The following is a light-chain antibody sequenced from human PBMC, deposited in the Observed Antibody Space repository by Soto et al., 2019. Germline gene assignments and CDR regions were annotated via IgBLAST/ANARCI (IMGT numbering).Light chain of an antibody. V-gene: IGKV1-12*01. J-gene: IGKJ3*01. CDR3: PQADSFPFT. CDR2: VAS. Sequence: DIQLTQSPSSVSASVGDRVTITCRASQDIGTWLAWYQQKPGKAPKLLIYVASNLQSGVPSRFSGAGSGTDFHLTITSLQPEDFATYHCPQADSFPFTCGPGTKVDFK. CDR1: QDIGTW.